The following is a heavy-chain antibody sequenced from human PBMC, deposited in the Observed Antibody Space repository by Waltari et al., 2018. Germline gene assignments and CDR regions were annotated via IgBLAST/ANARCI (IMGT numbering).Heavy chain of an antibody. CDR2: INHSGST. J-gene: IGHJ4*02. Sequence: QWGAGLLKPSETLSLTCAVYGGSFSGYYWSWIRQPPGKGLEWIGEINHSGSTNYNPSLKSRVTISVDTSKNQFSLKLSSVTAADTAVYYCARGFFKKYYYDSSGFLLFDYWGQGTLVTVSS. V-gene: IGHV4-34*01. D-gene: IGHD3-22*01. CDR3: ARGFFKKYYYDSSGFLLFDY. CDR1: GGSFSGYY.